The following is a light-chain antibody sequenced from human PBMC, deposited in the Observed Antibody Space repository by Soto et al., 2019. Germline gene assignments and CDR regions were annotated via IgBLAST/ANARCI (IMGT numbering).Light chain of an antibody. CDR3: AARDFSLVV. J-gene: IGLJ2*01. V-gene: IGLV1-44*01. Sequence: QSVLTQPPSASGTPGQRVTISCSGRSSNIGTNTVTWYQLLPGAAPKLLIYSDNQRPSGVPDRFSGSKSGTSASLAISGIQSEDDADYYCAARDFSLVVFGGGTKLTVL. CDR1: SSNIGTNT. CDR2: SDN.